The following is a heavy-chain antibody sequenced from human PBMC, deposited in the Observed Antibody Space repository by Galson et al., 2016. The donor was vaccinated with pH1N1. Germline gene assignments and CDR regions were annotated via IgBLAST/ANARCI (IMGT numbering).Heavy chain of an antibody. V-gene: IGHV1-2*02. Sequence: SGKVSCKASGYTFTDHYMHWARQAPGHGLEWMGWINPNNGGAKYPQKFQGRVTLTRDTSINTVYMELSSLTTDDTAVYFCATGSGNSWFDPWGQGTLVTVSS. CDR3: ATGSGNSWFDP. CDR1: GYTFTDHY. J-gene: IGHJ5*02. CDR2: INPNNGGA. D-gene: IGHD3-10*01.